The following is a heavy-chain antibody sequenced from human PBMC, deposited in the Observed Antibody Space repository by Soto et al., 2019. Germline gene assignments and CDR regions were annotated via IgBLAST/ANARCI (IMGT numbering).Heavy chain of an antibody. CDR3: ARGLNWNFYYMDV. D-gene: IGHD1-20*01. CDR1: GYTFTGYY. CDR2: INPNSGGT. V-gene: IGHV1-2*04. Sequence: ASVKVSCKASGYTFTGYYMHWVRQAPGQGLEWMGWINPNSGGTNYAQKFQGWVTMTRDTSISTAYMELSRLRSDDTAVYYCARGLNWNFYYMDVWGKGTTVTVSS. J-gene: IGHJ6*03.